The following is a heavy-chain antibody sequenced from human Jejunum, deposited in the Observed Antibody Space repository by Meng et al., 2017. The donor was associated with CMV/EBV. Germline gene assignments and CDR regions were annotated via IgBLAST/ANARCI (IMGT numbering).Heavy chain of an antibody. V-gene: IGHV3-74*01. Sequence: FRISNYWMHWFRQTPGKGLVWVSRISPDGSSTRYADSVKGRFTISRDNVNNMMYLRMSSLRDEDTAVYFCARDKRILDTYYVMDVWGHGTTVTVSS. CDR1: FRISNYW. CDR3: ARDKRILDTYYVMDV. D-gene: IGHD3-3*01. CDR2: ISPDGSST. J-gene: IGHJ6*02.